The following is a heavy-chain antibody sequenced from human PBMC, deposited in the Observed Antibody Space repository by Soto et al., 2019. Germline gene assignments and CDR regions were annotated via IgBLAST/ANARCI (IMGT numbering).Heavy chain of an antibody. Sequence: SQTLSLTCAVSGGSVSNSYWSWIRQPAGKGLEWLGRIYASGSTTYNPSLKSRLTMSVDTSKNQFSLKLSSVTAADTAVYYCARDSDSGSYYDPNWFDPWGQGTLVTVSS. CDR3: ARDSDSGSYYDPNWFDP. CDR1: GGSVSNSY. V-gene: IGHV4-4*07. J-gene: IGHJ5*02. CDR2: IYASGST. D-gene: IGHD1-26*01.